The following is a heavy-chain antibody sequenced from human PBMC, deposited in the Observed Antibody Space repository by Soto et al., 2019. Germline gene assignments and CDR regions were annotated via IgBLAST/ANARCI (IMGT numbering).Heavy chain of an antibody. CDR2: IDAGNGNT. CDR1: GYTFTSYP. D-gene: IGHD5-18*01. J-gene: IGHJ6*02. CDR3: ASAGYTYGSPYYGMDV. Sequence: ASVKVSCKASGYTFTSYPTHWVRQAPGQRLEWMGWIDAGNGNTKYSQKFRGRVTLTTDTSASTAYMDLSSLRSEDTAVYYCASAGYTYGSPYYGMDVWGQGTTVTVSS. V-gene: IGHV1-3*01.